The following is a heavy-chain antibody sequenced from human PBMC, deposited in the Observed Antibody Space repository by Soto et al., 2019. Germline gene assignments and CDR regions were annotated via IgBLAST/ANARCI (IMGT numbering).Heavy chain of an antibody. CDR2: LYDLDGT. CDR3: ATWHLREHAYDI. CDR1: GFTVSCKKY. J-gene: IGHJ3*02. V-gene: IGHV3-53*01. D-gene: IGHD3-10*01. Sequence: GGALRLLCADFGFTVSCKKYVSWLRQAPGKGLEWVSALYDLDGTYYADSVKGRFTTSSDSSRTTVYLQMNDLRPDDTAVYSCATWHLREHAYDIWGQGTTVTVSS.